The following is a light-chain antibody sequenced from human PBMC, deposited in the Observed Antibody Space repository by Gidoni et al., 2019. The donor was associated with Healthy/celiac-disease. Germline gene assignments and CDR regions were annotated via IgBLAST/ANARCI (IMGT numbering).Light chain of an antibody. J-gene: IGLJ2*01. CDR3: SSYTSSSTLV. Sequence: SALTQPASVSGSPGQSITISCTGTSSDVGGYNYVSWYQQHPGKAPKLMIDEVSNRPSGVSNRFSGSKSGNTASLTISGLQAEDEADYYCSSYTSSSTLVFGGGTKLTVL. V-gene: IGLV2-14*01. CDR1: SSDVGGYNY. CDR2: EVS.